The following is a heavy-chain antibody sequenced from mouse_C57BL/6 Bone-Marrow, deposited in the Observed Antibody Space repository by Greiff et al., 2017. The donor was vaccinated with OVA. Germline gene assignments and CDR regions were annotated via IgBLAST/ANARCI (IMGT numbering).Heavy chain of an antibody. CDR3: AGRRQRFAY. Sequence: QVQLQQSGAELARPGASVKLSCKASGYTFTSYGISWVKQRTGQGLEWIGEIYPRSGNTYYNEKFKGKATLTADTSSSTAYMELRSLTSEDTPVYFCAGRRQRFAYWGQGTLVTVSA. J-gene: IGHJ3*01. D-gene: IGHD3-2*01. CDR1: GYTFTSYG. V-gene: IGHV1-81*01. CDR2: IYPRSGNT.